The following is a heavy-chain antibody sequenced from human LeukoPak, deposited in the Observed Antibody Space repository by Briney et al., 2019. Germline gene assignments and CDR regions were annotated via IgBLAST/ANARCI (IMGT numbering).Heavy chain of an antibody. J-gene: IGHJ4*02. CDR3: ARDRGVGVLRYFDWPSGY. CDR1: GYTFTGYY. D-gene: IGHD3-9*01. CDR2: INPNSGGT. Sequence: ASVKVSCKASGYTFTGYYMHWVRQAPGQGLEWMGWINPNSGGTNYAQKFQGRVTMTRDTSISTAYMELSRLGSDDTAVYYCARDRGVGVLRYFDWPSGYWGQGTLVTVSS. V-gene: IGHV1-2*02.